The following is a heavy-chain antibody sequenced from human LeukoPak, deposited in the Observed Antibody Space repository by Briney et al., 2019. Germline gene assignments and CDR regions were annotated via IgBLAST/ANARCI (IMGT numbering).Heavy chain of an antibody. J-gene: IGHJ4*02. CDR2: IKQDGSEK. CDR1: VFTFSCYW. Sequence: GGSLRLSCAASVFTFSCYWMSWVRQAPGKGLEWVAHIKQDGSEKYYVDSVKGRFTISRDNAKNSLYLQMNSLRAEDTAVYYCARDLRIPRGGNDYWGQGTLVTVSS. CDR3: ARDLRIPRGGNDY. V-gene: IGHV3-7*01. D-gene: IGHD3-3*01.